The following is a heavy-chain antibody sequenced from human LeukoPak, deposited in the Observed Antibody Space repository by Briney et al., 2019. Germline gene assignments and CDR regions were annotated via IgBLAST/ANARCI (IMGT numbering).Heavy chain of an antibody. V-gene: IGHV3-23*01. Sequence: PGGSLRLSCAASGFTFSNYAMSWVRQAPGKGLEWVSGISGSGGGTYYADSVQGRFTISRDNSKNTLYLQMNNLRAEDTARYYCAKNLEELSFIVDYWGQGVLVIVSS. CDR2: ISGSGGGT. J-gene: IGHJ4*02. CDR1: GFTFSNYA. CDR3: AKNLEELSFIVDY. D-gene: IGHD3-16*02.